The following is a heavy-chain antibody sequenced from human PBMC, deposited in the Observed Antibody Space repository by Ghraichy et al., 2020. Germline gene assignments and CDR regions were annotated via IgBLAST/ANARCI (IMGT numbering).Heavy chain of an antibody. Sequence: SCAASGFTFSDYYMSWIRQAPGKGLEWVSYISSSGSTIYYADSVKGRFTISRDNAKNSLYLQMNSLRAEDTAVYYCASPSLQLAAYYYYGMDVWGQGTTVTVSS. CDR2: ISSSGSTI. J-gene: IGHJ6*02. D-gene: IGHD6-13*01. CDR1: GFTFSDYY. V-gene: IGHV3-11*01. CDR3: ASPSLQLAAYYYYGMDV.